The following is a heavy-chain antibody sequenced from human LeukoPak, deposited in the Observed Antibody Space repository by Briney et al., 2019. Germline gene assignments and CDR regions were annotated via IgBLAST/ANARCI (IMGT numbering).Heavy chain of an antibody. CDR2: IYSGGST. CDR1: GFTVSSKS. Sequence: GGSLRLSCAASGFTVSSKSMSWVRQAPGKGLEWVSVIYSGGSTYYADSVKGRFTISRDNSKNMLYLQMNSLRVEDTAVYYCARDSSGSSSDYYPLGYWGQGTLVTVSS. V-gene: IGHV3-66*01. CDR3: ARDSSGSSSDYYPLGY. J-gene: IGHJ4*02. D-gene: IGHD3-22*01.